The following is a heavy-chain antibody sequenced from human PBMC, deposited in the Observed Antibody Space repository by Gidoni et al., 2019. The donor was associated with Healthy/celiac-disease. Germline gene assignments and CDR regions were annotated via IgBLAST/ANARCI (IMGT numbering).Heavy chain of an antibody. CDR3: AKDLDSYGWY. V-gene: IGHV3-30*18. J-gene: IGHJ4*02. Sequence: QVQLVESGGGVVQPGRSLRLSCAASGFTFSSYGMHWVRQAPGKGLEWVAVISYDGSNKYYADSVKGRFTISRDNSKNTLYLQMNSLRAEDTAVYYCAKDLDSYGWYWGQGTLVTVSS. D-gene: IGHD5-18*01. CDR1: GFTFSSYG. CDR2: ISYDGSNK.